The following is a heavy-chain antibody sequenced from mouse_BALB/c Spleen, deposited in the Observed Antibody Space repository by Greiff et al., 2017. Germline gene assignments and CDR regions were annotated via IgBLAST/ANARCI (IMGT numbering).Heavy chain of an antibody. D-gene: IGHD2-4*01. CDR1: GFNIKDTY. CDR3: AREGVWITRGFAV. CDR2: IDPANGNT. J-gene: IGHJ3*01. Sequence: EVQRVESGAELVKPGASVKLSCTASGFNIKDTYMHLVKQRPEQGLEWIGRIDPANGNTKYDPKFQGKATITADTSSNTAYLQLSSLTSEDTAVYYCAREGVWITRGFAVWGEGTLVTVSA. V-gene: IGHV14-3*02.